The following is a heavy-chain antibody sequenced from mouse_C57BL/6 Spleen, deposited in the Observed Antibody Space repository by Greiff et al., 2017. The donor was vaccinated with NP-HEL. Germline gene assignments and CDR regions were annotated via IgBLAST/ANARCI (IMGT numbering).Heavy chain of an antibody. CDR2: IDPSDSYT. D-gene: IGHD2-3*01. J-gene: IGHJ2*01. CDR3: ARSNDGYLHYFDY. Sequence: QVQLQQSGPELVKPGASVKISCKASGYTFTDYYINWVKQRPGQGLEWIGEIDPSDSYTNYNQKFKGKSTLTVDKSSSTAYMQLSSLTSEDSAVYYCARSNDGYLHYFDYWGQGTTLTVSS. CDR1: GYTFTDYY. V-gene: IGHV1S126*01.